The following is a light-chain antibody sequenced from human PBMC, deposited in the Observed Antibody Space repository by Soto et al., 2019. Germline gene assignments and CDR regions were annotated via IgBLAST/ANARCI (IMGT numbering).Light chain of an antibody. J-gene: IGKJ5*01. CDR2: GAS. Sequence: ENVLTQSPGTLSLSPGERATLSCRASQTVSSYLTWYQQRPGQAPRLLIYGASKRATGIPDRFSGGGSETDFTLTISTLEPEDFALYYCQQYGTSPITFGQGTRLEIK. CDR1: QTVSSY. CDR3: QQYGTSPIT. V-gene: IGKV3-20*01.